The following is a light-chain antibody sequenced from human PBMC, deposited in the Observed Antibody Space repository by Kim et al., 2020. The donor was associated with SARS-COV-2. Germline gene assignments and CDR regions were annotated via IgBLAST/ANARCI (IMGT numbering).Light chain of an antibody. CDR1: SSDVGGYDY. Sequence: QSALTQPRSVSGSPGQSVTISCTGTSSDVGGYDYVSWYQQHPGKAPKFIIYDVTKRPSGVPDRFSGSKSGNTASLTISGLQGEDEADYYCCSYANWYIAFGGGTQLTVL. CDR3: CSYANWYIA. V-gene: IGLV2-11*01. CDR2: DVT. J-gene: IGLJ2*01.